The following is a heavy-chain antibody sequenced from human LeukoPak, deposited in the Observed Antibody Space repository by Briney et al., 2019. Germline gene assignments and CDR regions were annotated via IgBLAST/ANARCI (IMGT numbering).Heavy chain of an antibody. V-gene: IGHV3-23*01. CDR2: ISGSSGST. CDR3: AKDSGSYSGPDY. J-gene: IGHJ4*02. D-gene: IGHD1-26*01. Sequence: PGGSLRLSCAASGFTFSSYAMSWVRQALGKGLEWVSTISGSSGSTYYADSVKGRFTISRDNSKNTLYLQMNSLRAEDTAVYYCAKDSGSYSGPDYWGQGTLVTVSS. CDR1: GFTFSSYA.